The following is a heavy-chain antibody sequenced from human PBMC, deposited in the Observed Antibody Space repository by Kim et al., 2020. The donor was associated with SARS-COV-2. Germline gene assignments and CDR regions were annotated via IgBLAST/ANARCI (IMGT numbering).Heavy chain of an antibody. V-gene: IGHV4-34*01. CDR1: GGSFSGYY. CDR2: ISDSGTT. Sequence: SETLFLTCAVYGGSFSGYYWSWIRQPPGKGLEWIGEISDSGTTNYNPSLKSRVTISVDTSKNLLFLKLSSATAADTAVYYCARVYGRKAGTNTFDVWGQG. J-gene: IGHJ3*01. CDR3: ARVYGRKAGTNTFDV. D-gene: IGHD1-7*01.